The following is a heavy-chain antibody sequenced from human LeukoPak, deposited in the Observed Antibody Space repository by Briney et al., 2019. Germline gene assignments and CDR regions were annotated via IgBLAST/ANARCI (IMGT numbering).Heavy chain of an antibody. V-gene: IGHV3-11*04. J-gene: IGHJ6*04. D-gene: IGHD6-6*01. Sequence: GGSLRLSCAASGFTFSDYYMSWIRQAPGKGLEWVSYISSSGSTIYYADSVKGRFTISRDNAKNSLYLQMNSLRAEDTAVYYCARPRVWLAARPVASGMDVWGKGTTVTVSS. CDR1: GFTFSDYY. CDR3: ARPRVWLAARPVASGMDV. CDR2: ISSSGSTI.